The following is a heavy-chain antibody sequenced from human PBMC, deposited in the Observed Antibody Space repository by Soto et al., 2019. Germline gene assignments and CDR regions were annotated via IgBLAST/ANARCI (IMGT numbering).Heavy chain of an antibody. V-gene: IGHV1-18*04. Sequence: DSVKVSCKASGYTFTRYCISWVRQAPGQGLEWMRWISAYNGNTNYAQRLQGRVTMTTDTSTSTAYMELRSLRSDDTAVYYCARIGYCSGGSCSDWFDPWGQGTLVTVSS. CDR1: GYTFTRYC. CDR2: ISAYNGNT. CDR3: ARIGYCSGGSCSDWFDP. J-gene: IGHJ5*02. D-gene: IGHD2-15*01.